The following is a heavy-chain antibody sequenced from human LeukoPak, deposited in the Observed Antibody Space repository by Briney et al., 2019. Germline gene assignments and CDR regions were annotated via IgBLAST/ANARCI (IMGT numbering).Heavy chain of an antibody. J-gene: IGHJ6*02. CDR3: AKGTTTAPRYGMDV. V-gene: IGHV3-23*01. CDR1: GFTFSSYA. D-gene: IGHD2/OR15-2a*01. CDR2: ISGSGGST. Sequence: GGSLRLSCAASGFTFSSYALTWVRQAPGKGLEWVSGISGSGGSTNYADPVKGRFTISRDNSKNTLYLHMSSLRAEDTAVYYCAKGTTTAPRYGMDVWGQGTTVIVSS.